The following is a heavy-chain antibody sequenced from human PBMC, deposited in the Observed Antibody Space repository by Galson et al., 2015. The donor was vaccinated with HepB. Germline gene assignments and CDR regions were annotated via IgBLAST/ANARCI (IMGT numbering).Heavy chain of an antibody. V-gene: IGHV1-8*01. CDR1: GYPFSSYD. D-gene: IGHD3-16*01. J-gene: IGHJ4*02. CDR3: ARGHPLCGFDY. Sequence: SVKVSCKASGYPFSSYDINWVRQASGQGLEWMGWMNPNSGKTGYAQKFQGRVTMTSNTSISTAYMELSSLRSEDTAVYYCARGHPLCGFDYWGQGSLVTVSS. CDR2: MNPNSGKT.